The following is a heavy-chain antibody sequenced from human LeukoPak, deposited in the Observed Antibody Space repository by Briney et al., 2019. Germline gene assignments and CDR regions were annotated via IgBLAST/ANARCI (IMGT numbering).Heavy chain of an antibody. D-gene: IGHD2-21*02. CDR3: ARDRGFCGGDCYSPHAFDI. J-gene: IGHJ3*02. CDR2: IYHSGST. CDR1: GGSISSSNW. Sequence: SGTLSLTCAVSGGSISSSNWWSWVRPPPGKGLEWIGEIYHSGSTNYNPSLKSRVTISVDKSKNQFSLKLSSVTAAGTAVYYCARDRGFCGGDCYSPHAFDIWGQGTMVTVSS. V-gene: IGHV4-4*02.